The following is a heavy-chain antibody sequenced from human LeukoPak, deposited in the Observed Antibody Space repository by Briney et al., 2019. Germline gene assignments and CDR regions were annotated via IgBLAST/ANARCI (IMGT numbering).Heavy chain of an antibody. Sequence: PGRPLRLSCAASGFTFSSYGMHWVRQAPGKGLEWVAVISYDGSNKYYADPVKGRFTISRDNSKNTLYLQMNSLRAEDTAVYYCAKERYYYDSRGYFDYWGQGTLVTVSS. J-gene: IGHJ4*02. D-gene: IGHD3-22*01. CDR1: GFTFSSYG. CDR3: AKERYYYDSRGYFDY. CDR2: ISYDGSNK. V-gene: IGHV3-30*18.